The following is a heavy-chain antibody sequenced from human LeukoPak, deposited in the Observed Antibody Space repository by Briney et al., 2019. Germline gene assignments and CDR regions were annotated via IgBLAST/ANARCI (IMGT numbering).Heavy chain of an antibody. CDR1: GGSFSGYY. V-gene: IGHV4-34*01. CDR2: INHSGST. D-gene: IGHD1-26*01. CDR3: ARLGSGSYRD. Sequence: SETLSLTCAVYGGSFSGYYWSWIRQPPGKGLEWIGEINHSGSTNYNPSLKSRVTISVDMSKNQFSLRLSSVTAADTAVYYCARLGSGSYRDWGQGTLVTVSS. J-gene: IGHJ4*02.